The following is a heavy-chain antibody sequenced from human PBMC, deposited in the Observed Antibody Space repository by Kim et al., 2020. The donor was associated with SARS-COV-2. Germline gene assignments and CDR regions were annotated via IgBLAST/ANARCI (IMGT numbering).Heavy chain of an antibody. J-gene: IGHJ6*02. CDR1: GYTFTSYG. Sequence: ASVKVSCKASGYTFTSYGISWVRQAPGQGLEWMGWISAYNGNTNYAQKLQGRVTMTTDTSTSTAYMELRSLRSDDTAVYYCAREGRAGVVVAAMRAGMDVWGQGTTVTVSS. CDR3: AREGRAGVVVAAMRAGMDV. V-gene: IGHV1-18*01. D-gene: IGHD2-15*01. CDR2: ISAYNGNT.